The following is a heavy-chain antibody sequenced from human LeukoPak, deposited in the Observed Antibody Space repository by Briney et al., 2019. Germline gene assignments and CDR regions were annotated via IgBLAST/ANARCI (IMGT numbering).Heavy chain of an antibody. J-gene: IGHJ4*02. CDR3: ARRGAGSGWYYFDY. CDR1: GASISSYY. D-gene: IGHD6-19*01. Sequence: KSSETLSLTCTVSGASISSYYWNWIRQPPGKGLEWIGYMHYSGSTNYNPSLKSRVTISVDTSKHQFSLKLNSVTSADTAVYYCARRGAGSGWYYFDYWGQGTLVTVSS. CDR2: MHYSGST. V-gene: IGHV4-59*01.